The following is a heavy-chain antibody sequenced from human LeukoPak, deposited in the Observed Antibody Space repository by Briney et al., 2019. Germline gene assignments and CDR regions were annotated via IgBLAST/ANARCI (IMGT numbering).Heavy chain of an antibody. V-gene: IGHV3-7*01. CDR2: INPDGRDT. Sequence: GGSLRLSCVVSGSTFNRCWMNWVRQAPGKGLEWVAHINPDGRDTYYVDSVKGRFTISRDNAQNSMYLQMDSLRVEDTAVYYCTSWGDTTAEYFQRWGQGTLVTVSS. D-gene: IGHD2-21*02. CDR1: GSTFNRCW. J-gene: IGHJ1*01. CDR3: TSWGDTTAEYFQR.